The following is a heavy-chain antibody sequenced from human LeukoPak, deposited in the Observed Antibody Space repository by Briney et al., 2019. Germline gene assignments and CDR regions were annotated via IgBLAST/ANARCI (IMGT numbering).Heavy chain of an antibody. D-gene: IGHD4-11*01. CDR1: GFTLSSYS. J-gene: IGHJ6*03. Sequence: GGSLRLSCAASGFTLSSYSMNWVRQAPGKGLEWVSSISSSSSYIYYADSVKGRFTISRDNAKNSLYLQMNSLRAEDTAVYYCARVSDDYSNWGAYYYYYMDVWGKGTTVTVSS. CDR3: ARVSDDYSNWGAYYYYYMDV. V-gene: IGHV3-21*01. CDR2: ISSSSSYI.